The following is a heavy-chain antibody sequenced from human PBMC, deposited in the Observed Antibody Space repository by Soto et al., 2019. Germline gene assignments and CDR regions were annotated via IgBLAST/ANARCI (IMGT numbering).Heavy chain of an antibody. CDR1: GGTFSSYA. CDR2: IIPICGTA. Sequence: SVKVSCKASGGTFSSYAISWVRQAPGQGLEWMGGIIPICGTANYAQKFQGRVTITADASTSTAYMELSRTRSEDTAVYYCARAPHTDYSTAPDPLSMDVWGHGTTVTVAS. CDR3: ARAPHTDYSTAPDPLSMDV. J-gene: IGHJ6*02. V-gene: IGHV1-69*13. D-gene: IGHD4-4*01.